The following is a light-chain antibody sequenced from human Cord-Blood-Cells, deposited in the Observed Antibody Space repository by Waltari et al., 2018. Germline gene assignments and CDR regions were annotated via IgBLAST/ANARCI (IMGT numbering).Light chain of an antibody. V-gene: IGKV3-15*01. CDR2: GAS. Sequence: EIVMTQSPATLSVSPGERATLSCRASQSVSSNLAWDQQKPGQAPRLLIYGASTRATGIPARFSGSGSGTEFTLTISSLQSEDFAVYYCQQYNNRPFTFGPGTKVDIK. CDR1: QSVSSN. CDR3: QQYNNRPFT. J-gene: IGKJ3*01.